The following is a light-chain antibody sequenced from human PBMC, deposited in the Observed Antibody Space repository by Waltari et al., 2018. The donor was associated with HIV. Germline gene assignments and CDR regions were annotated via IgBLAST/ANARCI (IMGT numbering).Light chain of an antibody. CDR3: QQYDNRPPT. V-gene: IGKV1-33*01. Sequence: IQLTQSPAFLSASLGDRVTLPWHASQDITNYLNWDQQKQGKAPKLMIYDATNLDMGVPTRFSGSGSGTDFTFTISSLQPEDVATYYCQQYDNRPPTFGPGTKVDLK. J-gene: IGKJ3*01. CDR1: QDITNY. CDR2: DAT.